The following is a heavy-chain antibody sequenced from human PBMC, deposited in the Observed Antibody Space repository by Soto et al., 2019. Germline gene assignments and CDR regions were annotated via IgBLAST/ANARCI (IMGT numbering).Heavy chain of an antibody. D-gene: IGHD5-18*01. CDR2: IIPMFGTA. CDR1: GGTFSTYA. J-gene: IGHJ4*02. CDR3: ASGIQLWLRRINNGYSG. Sequence: QVQLVQSGAEVKKPESSVKVSCKAPGGTFSTYAISWVRQAPGQGLEWMGGIIPMFGTANYAQRFQEKVTLTANESTNTVYVELSSLRAEDTAVYFCASGIQLWLRRINNGYSGWGQGTLVTVSS. V-gene: IGHV1-69*12.